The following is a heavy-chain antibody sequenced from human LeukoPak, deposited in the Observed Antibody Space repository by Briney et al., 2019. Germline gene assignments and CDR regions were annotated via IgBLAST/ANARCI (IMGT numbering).Heavy chain of an antibody. CDR3: AKAGWLVPTHYYYYYMDV. D-gene: IGHD6-19*01. J-gene: IGHJ6*03. Sequence: GGSLRLSCAASEFTFSDYYMSWIRQAPEKGLEWVSYISSGGGTIFYADSVKGRFTISRDNAKNSLFLQMNSLRAEDTAVYYCAKAGWLVPTHYYYYYMDVWGKGTTVTVSS. V-gene: IGHV3-11*01. CDR2: ISSGGGTI. CDR1: EFTFSDYY.